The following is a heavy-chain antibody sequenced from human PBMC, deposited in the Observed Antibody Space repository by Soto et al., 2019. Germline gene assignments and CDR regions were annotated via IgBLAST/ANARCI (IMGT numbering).Heavy chain of an antibody. CDR3: ARVPHYGDYDWFDP. CDR2: ISAYNGNT. J-gene: IGHJ5*02. D-gene: IGHD4-17*01. Sequence: ASVKVTFKASGYTFTSYGISWVRQAPGQGLEWMGWISAYNGNTNYAQKLQGRVTMTTDTSTSTAYMELRSLRSDDTAVYYCARVPHYGDYDWFDPWGQGTLVTVSS. CDR1: GYTFTSYG. V-gene: IGHV1-18*01.